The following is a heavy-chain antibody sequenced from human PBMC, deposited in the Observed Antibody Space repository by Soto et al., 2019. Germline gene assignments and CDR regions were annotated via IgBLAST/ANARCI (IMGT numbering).Heavy chain of an antibody. CDR1: GASINNNDYY. J-gene: IGHJ2*01. D-gene: IGHD3-22*01. CDR3: ARMSYFYDKWYFDL. CDR2: VYYSGTT. V-gene: IGHV4-30-4*01. Sequence: SETLSLTCTVSGASINNNDYYWSWIRQTPGKGLEWIGYVYYSGTTDYIPSLKSRLSMSIDKTQNQFTLKLNSVTAADTATYYCARMSYFYDKWYFDLWGRGTLVTVSS.